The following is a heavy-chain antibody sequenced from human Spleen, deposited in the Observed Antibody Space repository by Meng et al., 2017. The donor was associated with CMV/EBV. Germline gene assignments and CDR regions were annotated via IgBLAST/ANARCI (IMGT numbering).Heavy chain of an antibody. CDR1: GYIFNVYY. D-gene: IGHD2-2*02. J-gene: IGHJ5*02. Sequence: ASVKVSCKASGYIFNVYYIHWVRQARGQGLEWMGWINPNSGGTNYAQKFQGRVTMTRDTSISTAYMELSRLRSDDTAVYYCAANGYCSSTSCYRGWFDPWGQGTLVTVSS. CDR3: AANGYCSSTSCYRGWFDP. V-gene: IGHV1-2*02. CDR2: INPNSGGT.